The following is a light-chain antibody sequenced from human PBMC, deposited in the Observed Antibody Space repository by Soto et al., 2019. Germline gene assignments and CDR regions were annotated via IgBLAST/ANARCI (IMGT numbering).Light chain of an antibody. CDR2: AAS. Sequence: AIQMTQSPSSLSASVGDRVSITCRASQGIKNDVAWYQQKAGKAPKLLIYAASSLQSGVPSRFSGSGSGTDFTLTISSLQPEDFATYYCLQDYNYPYTFGQGTKLEIK. CDR1: QGIKND. J-gene: IGKJ2*01. CDR3: LQDYNYPYT. V-gene: IGKV1-6*01.